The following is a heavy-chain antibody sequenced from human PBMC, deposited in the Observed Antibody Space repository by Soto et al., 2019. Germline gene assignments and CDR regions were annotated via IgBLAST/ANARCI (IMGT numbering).Heavy chain of an antibody. CDR1: GFSVTSNY. V-gene: IGHV3-53*01. D-gene: IGHD6-13*01. J-gene: IGHJ3*02. CDR3: ASKQLVLGDGFDI. CDR2: IYAGGNT. Sequence: HPGGSLRLSCTASGFSVTSNYMTWVRQAPGKGLECVSVIYAGGNTYYADSVKGRFTISRDNAKNSLYLQMNSLRAEDTAVYYCASKQLVLGDGFDIWGQGTMVTVSS.